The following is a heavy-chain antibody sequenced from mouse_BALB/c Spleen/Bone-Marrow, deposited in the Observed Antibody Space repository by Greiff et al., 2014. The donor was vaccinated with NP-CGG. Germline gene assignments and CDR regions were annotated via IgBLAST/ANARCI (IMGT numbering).Heavy chain of an antibody. V-gene: IGHV5-12-2*01. J-gene: IGHJ3*01. CDR3: ARRYDYGYGPFAY. CDR2: ISNGGGGT. D-gene: IGHD1-2*01. Sequence: LQQSGGGLVQPGGSLKLSCAASGFTFSSYTMSWVRQTPEKRLEWVAYISNGGGGTYYPDTVKGRFTISRDNAKNTLYLQMSSLKSEDTAMYYCARRYDYGYGPFAYWGQGTLVTVSA. CDR1: GFTFSSYT.